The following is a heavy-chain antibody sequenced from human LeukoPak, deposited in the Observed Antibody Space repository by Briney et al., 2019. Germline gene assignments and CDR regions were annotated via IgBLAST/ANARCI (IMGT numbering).Heavy chain of an antibody. CDR1: GYTFTSYG. CDR2: ISAYNGNT. D-gene: IGHD3-16*01. CDR3: ARSQRDYDYVWGSFPIDY. J-gene: IGHJ4*02. Sequence: ASVKVSCKASGYTFTSYGISWVRQAPGQGPEWMGWISAYNGNTNYAQKLQGRVTMTTDTSTSTAYMELRSLRSDDTAVYYCARSQRDYDYVWGSFPIDYWGQGTLVTVSS. V-gene: IGHV1-18*01.